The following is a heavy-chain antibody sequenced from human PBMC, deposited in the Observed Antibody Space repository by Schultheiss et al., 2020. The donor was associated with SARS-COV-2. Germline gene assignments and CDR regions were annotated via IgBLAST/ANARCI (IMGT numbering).Heavy chain of an antibody. CDR2: IYPADSDT. Sequence: GESLKISCKGSGYSFTSYWIGWVRQMPGKGLEWMGIIYPADSDTNYSPSFQGHVTISADKSISTAYLQWSSLKASDTAMYYCASGRGYSYGLESHYYYYGMDVWGQGTTVTVSS. V-gene: IGHV5-51*01. J-gene: IGHJ6*02. CDR3: ASGRGYSYGLESHYYYYGMDV. D-gene: IGHD5-18*01. CDR1: GYSFTSYW.